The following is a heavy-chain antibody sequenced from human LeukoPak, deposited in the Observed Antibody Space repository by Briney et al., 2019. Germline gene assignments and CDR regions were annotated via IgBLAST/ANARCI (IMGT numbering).Heavy chain of an antibody. V-gene: IGHV3-30*02. CDR3: ARGHNSSSGGFYYYYMDV. CDR1: GFTFSSYG. CDR2: IRYDGSNK. D-gene: IGHD6-6*01. J-gene: IGHJ6*03. Sequence: PGGSLRLSCAASGFTFSSYGMHWVRQAPGKGLEWVAFIRYDGSNKYYADSVKGRFTISRDNSKNTLYLQMNSLRAEDTAVYYCARGHNSSSGGFYYYYMDVWGRGTTVTVSS.